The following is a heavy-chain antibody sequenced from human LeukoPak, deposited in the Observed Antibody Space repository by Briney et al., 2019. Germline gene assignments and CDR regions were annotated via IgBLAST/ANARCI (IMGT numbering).Heavy chain of an antibody. J-gene: IGHJ4*02. CDR1: GFTFSSYA. D-gene: IGHD6-19*01. V-gene: IGHV3-30*04. CDR2: ISYDGSNK. CDR3: ALNRGSGWYFRY. Sequence: GGSLRLSCAASGFTFSSYAMHWVRQAPGKGLEWVAVISYDGSNKYYADSVKGRCTISRDNSKNTLYLQMNSLRDEDTAVYYCALNRGSGWYFRYWGQGTLVTVSS.